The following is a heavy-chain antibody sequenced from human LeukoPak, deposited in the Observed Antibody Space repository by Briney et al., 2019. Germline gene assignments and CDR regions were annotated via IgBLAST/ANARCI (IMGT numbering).Heavy chain of an antibody. CDR1: GGSISSYY. V-gene: IGHV4-34*01. CDR2: INHSGST. J-gene: IGHJ4*02. CDR3: ARGRERLPPRIAARPSTSLYY. D-gene: IGHD6-6*01. Sequence: SETLSLTCTVSGGSISSYYWSWIRQPPGKGLEWIGEINHSGSTNYNPSLKSRVTISVDTSKNQFSLKLSSVTAADTAVYYCARGRERLPPRIAARPSTSLYYWGQGTLVTVSS.